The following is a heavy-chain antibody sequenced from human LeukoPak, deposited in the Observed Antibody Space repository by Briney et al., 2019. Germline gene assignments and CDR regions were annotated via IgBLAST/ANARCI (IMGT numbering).Heavy chain of an antibody. CDR2: IYPGDANT. V-gene: IGHV5-51*01. D-gene: IGHD3-22*01. CDR1: GYSFTSYW. J-gene: IGHJ4*02. Sequence: GESLKISCKGSGYSFTSYWISWVRQMPGKGLEGLGIIYPGDANTRYSPSFQGQVTISADKSISTAYLQWSSLKASDTAMYYCARFFYYDSSGYGSDNDYWGQGTLVTLSS. CDR3: ARFFYYDSSGYGSDNDY.